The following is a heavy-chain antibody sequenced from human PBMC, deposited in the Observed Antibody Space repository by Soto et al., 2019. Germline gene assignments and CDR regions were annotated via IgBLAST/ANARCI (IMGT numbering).Heavy chain of an antibody. D-gene: IGHD3-22*01. Sequence: QLQLQESGSGLVKPSQTLSLTCAVSGGSISSGGYSWGWIRQPPGKGLEWIGYIYHSGRTYYNPSLKRRVTISVDGSKNQFSLKLSSVTAADTAVYYCARTVYYSDSSGYYAAKFDSWGQGTLVTVSS. CDR1: GGSISSGGYS. CDR2: IYHSGRT. V-gene: IGHV4-30-2*01. J-gene: IGHJ4*02. CDR3: ARTVYYSDSSGYYAAKFDS.